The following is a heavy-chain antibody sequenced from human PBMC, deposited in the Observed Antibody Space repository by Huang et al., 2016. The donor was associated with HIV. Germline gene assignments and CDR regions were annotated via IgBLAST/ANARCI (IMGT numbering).Heavy chain of an antibody. V-gene: IGHV1-8*03. CDR2: MNPKSGNK. Sequence: QVQLVQSGAEVKKPGASVKVSCKASGFNFNNYDFNWVRQAYGQGLAWMGWMNPKSGNKGYAQKFQGRVTITRNTSITTAYMELRSLRSEDTAVYYCARARGFLYDSTGYYSRYYFDSWGQGTLVTISS. J-gene: IGHJ4*02. D-gene: IGHD3-22*01. CDR1: GFNFNNYD. CDR3: ARARGFLYDSTGYYSRYYFDS.